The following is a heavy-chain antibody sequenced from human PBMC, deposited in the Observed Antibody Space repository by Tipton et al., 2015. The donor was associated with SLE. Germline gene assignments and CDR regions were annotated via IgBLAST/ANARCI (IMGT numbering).Heavy chain of an antibody. CDR1: GGSISSHY. CDR3: ARKYDYGDYYFDY. CDR2: IYHSGST. V-gene: IGHV4-30-2*01. D-gene: IGHD4-17*01. Sequence: LRLSCTVSGGSISSHYWSWIRQPPGKGLEWIGYIYHSGSTYYNPSLKSRVTISVDRSKNQFSLKLTSVTAADTAVYYCARKYDYGDYYFDYWGQGTLVTVSS. J-gene: IGHJ4*02.